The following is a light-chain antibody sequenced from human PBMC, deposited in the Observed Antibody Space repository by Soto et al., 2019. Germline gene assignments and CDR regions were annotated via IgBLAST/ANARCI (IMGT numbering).Light chain of an antibody. CDR2: KAS. J-gene: IGKJ2*01. V-gene: IGKV1-5*03. CDR1: QSISSW. CDR3: QQYNTYPYT. Sequence: DIQMTQSPSTLSASVGDRVTITCRASQSISSWLAWYQQKPGKAPKVLIYKASSLESGVTSRFSGSGSGTEFTLNISSLQPDDFATYYCQQYNTYPYTFGQGTKLEIK.